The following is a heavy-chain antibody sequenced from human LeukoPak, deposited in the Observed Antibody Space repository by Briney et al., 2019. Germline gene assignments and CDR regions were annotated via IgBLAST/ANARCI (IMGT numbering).Heavy chain of an antibody. V-gene: IGHV4-59*01. CDR3: ARTTMVRGTYYMDV. CDR1: GGSISSYY. D-gene: IGHD3-10*01. CDR2: IYYSGYT. J-gene: IGHJ6*03. Sequence: SETLSLTCTVSGGSISSYYWSWIRQPPGKGLEWIGYIYYSGYTNYNPSLKGRVTISVDTSKNQFSLKLSSVTAADTAVYYCARTTMVRGTYYMDVWGKGTTVTISS.